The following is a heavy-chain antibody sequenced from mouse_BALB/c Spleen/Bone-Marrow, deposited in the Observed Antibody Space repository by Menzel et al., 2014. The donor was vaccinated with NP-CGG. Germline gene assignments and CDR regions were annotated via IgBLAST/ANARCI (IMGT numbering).Heavy chain of an antibody. D-gene: IGHD1-1*01. Sequence: VQLQQSGPGLVQPSQNLSITCTVSGFSLNSHGVHWVRQSPGKGLEWLGVIWRGGSTDYNAAFMSRLSITKDNSKSQVFFKMNSLQADGTSICYCAKNTVARVVDYRNQGTTLTVSS. CDR2: IWRGGST. J-gene: IGHJ2*01. CDR1: GFSLNSHG. V-gene: IGHV2-5*01. CDR3: AKNTVARVVDY.